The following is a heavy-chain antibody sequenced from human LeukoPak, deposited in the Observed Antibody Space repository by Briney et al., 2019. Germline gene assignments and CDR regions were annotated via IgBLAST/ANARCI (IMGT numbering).Heavy chain of an antibody. V-gene: IGHV4-34*01. D-gene: IGHD2-2*01. Sequence: SETLSLTCAVYGGSFSGYYWSWIRQPPGKGLEWIGEINHSGSTNYNPSLKSRVTISEDTSKNQFSLKLSSVTAADTAVYYCARASKWVPAAHNWFDPWGQGTLVTVSS. CDR2: INHSGST. J-gene: IGHJ5*02. CDR3: ARASKWVPAAHNWFDP. CDR1: GGSFSGYY.